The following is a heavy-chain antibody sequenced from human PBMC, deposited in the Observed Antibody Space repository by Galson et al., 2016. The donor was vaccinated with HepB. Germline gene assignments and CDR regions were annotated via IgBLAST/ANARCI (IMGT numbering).Heavy chain of an antibody. CDR1: GFTFNTYG. D-gene: IGHD1-26*01. Sequence: SVRLSCAASGFTFNTYGMHWVRQAPGKGLEWVAVISYDGSNKYYVDSVKGRFTISRDNSKNTLYLQMNSLRAEDTAIYYCEARSGSADIDYWGQGTLVTVSS. CDR2: ISYDGSNK. CDR3: EARSGSADIDY. V-gene: IGHV3-30*03. J-gene: IGHJ4*02.